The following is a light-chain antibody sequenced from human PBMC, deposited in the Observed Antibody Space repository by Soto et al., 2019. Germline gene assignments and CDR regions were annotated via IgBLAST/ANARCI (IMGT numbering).Light chain of an antibody. CDR3: ASWDESLSGNVV. J-gene: IGLJ1*01. Sequence: QSVLAQPPSASGTPGQRVTISCSGSSSNIGSNYIYWYQQLPGTAPKLLIYRGNQRPSGVPDRFSASKSGTSASLAISGLRSEDEADYYCASWDESLSGNVVFGTGTKVTVL. CDR1: SSNIGSNY. CDR2: RGN. V-gene: IGLV1-47*01.